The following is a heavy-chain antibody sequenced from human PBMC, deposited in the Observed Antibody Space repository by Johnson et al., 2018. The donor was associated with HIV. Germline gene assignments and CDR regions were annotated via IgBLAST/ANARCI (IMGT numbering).Heavy chain of an antibody. V-gene: IGHV3-23*04. CDR3: AKETRDSRSAFDI. Sequence: VQLVESGGGLVQSGGSLRLSCAASGFTFSRHAMSWVRQAPGKGLDWVSAIRGSGGRTYYVDSVKGRFTISRDNAKKAVYLQMNNLRAEDTAVYFCAKETRDSRSAFDIWGQGTMVTVSS. CDR2: IRGSGGRT. D-gene: IGHD3-22*01. J-gene: IGHJ3*02. CDR1: GFTFSRHA.